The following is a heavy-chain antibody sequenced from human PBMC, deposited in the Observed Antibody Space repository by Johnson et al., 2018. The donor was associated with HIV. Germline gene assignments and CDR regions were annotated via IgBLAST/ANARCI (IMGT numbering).Heavy chain of an antibody. CDR3: AKEMAQTSYDDAFDI. D-gene: IGHD2-2*01. J-gene: IGHJ3*02. CDR2: ISWNSGNI. Sequence: DVQVVESGGGLVQPGGSLRLSCAASGFTFDDYAMHWVRQAPGKGLAWVSGISWNSGNIGYADSVKGRFTISRDNAKNSLYLQMNSLRAEYTALYYCAKEMAQTSYDDAFDIWGQGTMVTVSS. CDR1: GFTFDDYA. V-gene: IGHV3-9*01.